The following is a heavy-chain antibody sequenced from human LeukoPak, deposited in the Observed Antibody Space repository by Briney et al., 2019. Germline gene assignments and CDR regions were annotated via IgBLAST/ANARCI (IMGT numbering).Heavy chain of an antibody. V-gene: IGHV3-74*01. CDR2: INSDETST. CDR1: GFTFSSYW. CDR3: ATSTYCSGGSCYSRTFQY. Sequence: GGSLRLSCAASGFTFSSYWMHWVRQAPGKGLVWVSRINSDETSTSYADSVKGRFAISRDNAQKTLYLQMDSLRAEDTAVYYCATSTYCSGGSCYSRTFQYWGQGTLVTVSS. D-gene: IGHD2-15*01. J-gene: IGHJ4*02.